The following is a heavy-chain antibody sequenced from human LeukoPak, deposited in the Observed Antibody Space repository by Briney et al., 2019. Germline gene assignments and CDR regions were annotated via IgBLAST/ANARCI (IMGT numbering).Heavy chain of an antibody. J-gene: IGHJ4*02. CDR3: SRHVNTFDF. CDR2: IFYTGNT. CDR1: GGSISSRNHY. Sequence: SETLSLTCSVSGGSISSRNHYWGWIRQPPGKGLEWIGSIFYTGNTYYNPSLRSRVTMSVDTSKNHFSLNLSSVTAADMAVYYCSRHVNTFDFWGQGALVTVSS. V-gene: IGHV4-39*01.